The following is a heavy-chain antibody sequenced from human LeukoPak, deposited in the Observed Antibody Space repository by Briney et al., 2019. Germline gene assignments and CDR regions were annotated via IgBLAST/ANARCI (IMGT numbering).Heavy chain of an antibody. CDR1: GFTFSSYS. V-gene: IGHV3-48*01. CDR3: AKDPIAVAGNNYHGMDV. D-gene: IGHD6-19*01. CDR2: ISTSGTNI. Sequence: PGGSLRLSCAASGFTFSSYSMNWVRQAPGKGLEWVSYISTSGTNIYYADSVKGRFTISRDNSKNTLYLQMDSLRAEDTAVYYCAKDPIAVAGNNYHGMDVWGQGTTVTVSS. J-gene: IGHJ6*02.